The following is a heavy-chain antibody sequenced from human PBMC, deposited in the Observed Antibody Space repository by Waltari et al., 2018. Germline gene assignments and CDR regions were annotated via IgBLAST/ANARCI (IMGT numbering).Heavy chain of an antibody. CDR3: AKKSGGPRFSSSWHNIASGGLDY. V-gene: IGHV3-23*04. D-gene: IGHD6-13*01. CDR1: GFTFSSYA. Sequence: EVQLVESGGGLVQPGGSLRLSCAASGFTFSSYAMSWVRPAPGKGLEWVSAISGSGGRTYYADSVKGRFTISRDNAKNTLYLQMNSLRAEDTAVYYCAKKSGGPRFSSSWHNIASGGLDYWGQGTLVTVSS. CDR2: ISGSGGRT. J-gene: IGHJ4*02.